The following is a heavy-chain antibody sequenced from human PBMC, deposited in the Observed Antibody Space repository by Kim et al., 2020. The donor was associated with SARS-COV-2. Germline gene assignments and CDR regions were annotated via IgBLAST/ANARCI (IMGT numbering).Heavy chain of an antibody. Sequence: ASVKVSCKASGYTFTSYGISWVRQAPGQGLEWMGWISAYNGNTNYAQKLQGRVTMTTDTSTSTAYMELRSLRSDDTAVYYCARDHRGGGSCHKKNCWFVWGQGTLVTVSS. J-gene: IGHJ4*02. CDR2: ISAYNGNT. CDR3: ARDHRGGGSCHKKNCWFV. D-gene: IGHD2-15*01. V-gene: IGHV1-18*01. CDR1: GYTFTSYG.